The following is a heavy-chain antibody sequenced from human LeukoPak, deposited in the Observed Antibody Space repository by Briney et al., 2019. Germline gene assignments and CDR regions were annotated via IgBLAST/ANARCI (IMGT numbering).Heavy chain of an antibody. D-gene: IGHD1-26*01. V-gene: IGHV3-21*06. J-gene: IGHJ3*01. Sequence: GGSLRLSCGGSGFTFNSYSMNWVRQAPEKGLEWVASIIGSGSEMFYADSLKGRFTISRDNSKNSLYLQMNSLRVEDTAVYYCAKVQSDIVGAMFFSFDVWGQGTMVSVSS. CDR1: GFTFNSYS. CDR3: AKVQSDIVGAMFFSFDV. CDR2: IIGSGSEM.